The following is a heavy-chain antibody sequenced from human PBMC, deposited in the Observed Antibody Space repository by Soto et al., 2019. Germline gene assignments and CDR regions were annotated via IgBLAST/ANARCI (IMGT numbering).Heavy chain of an antibody. V-gene: IGHV4-34*01. CDR1: GGSFSGYY. J-gene: IGHJ5*02. D-gene: IGHD5-18*01. CDR3: ARGHRIQLWLRVVNLFDP. CDR2: INHSGST. Sequence: SETLSLTCAVYGGSFSGYYGSWIRQPPGKGLEWIGEINHSGSTNYNPSLKSRVTISVDTSKNQFSLKLSSVTAADTAVYYCARGHRIQLWLRVVNLFDPWGQGTLVTVSS.